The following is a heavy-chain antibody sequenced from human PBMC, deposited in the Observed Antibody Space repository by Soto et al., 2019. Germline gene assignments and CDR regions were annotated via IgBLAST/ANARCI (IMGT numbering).Heavy chain of an antibody. V-gene: IGHV1-69*08. CDR1: GGTFSSYT. D-gene: IGHD6-13*01. CDR2: IIPILGIA. CDR3: ARDPSSSSRWYWTFDY. Sequence: QVQLVQSGAEVKKPGSSVKVSCKASGGTFSSYTISWVRQAPGQGLEWMGRIIPILGIANYAQKFQGRVTITADNSTSPAYMELSSLRSEDTAVYYCARDPSSSSRWYWTFDYWGQGTLVTVSS. J-gene: IGHJ4*02.